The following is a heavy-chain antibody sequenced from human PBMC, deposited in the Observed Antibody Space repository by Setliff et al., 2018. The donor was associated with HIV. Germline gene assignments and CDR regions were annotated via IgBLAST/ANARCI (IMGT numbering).Heavy chain of an antibody. CDR2: VYRSGTT. CDR3: ARERRNVVDYDSLFFDT. J-gene: IGHJ3*02. Sequence: SETLSLTCDVSGYSIVKGYYWGWIRQPPGKGLEWIGSVYRSGTTDFNPSLERRVTMSVDTSKDRFSLTLNSVTAADTAIYYCARERRNVVDYDSLFFDTWGQGTMVTVSS. V-gene: IGHV4-38-2*02. D-gene: IGHD4-17*01. CDR1: GYSIVKGYY.